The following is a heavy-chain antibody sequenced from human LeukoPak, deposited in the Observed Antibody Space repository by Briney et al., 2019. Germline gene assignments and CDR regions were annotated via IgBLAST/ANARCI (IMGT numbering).Heavy chain of an antibody. Sequence: PSETLSLTCAVSGYSLGKNYYRGWIRQSPGKGLEWIGRIYGRASTSYNPSLMNRVTMSVDTSKNHFSLQLTSVTAADTAVYYCARYDSRGSASTKFDYWGPGIQVTVSS. CDR1: GYSLGKNYY. CDR2: IYGRAST. CDR3: ARYDSRGSASTKFDY. D-gene: IGHD3-3*01. V-gene: IGHV4-38-2*01. J-gene: IGHJ4*02.